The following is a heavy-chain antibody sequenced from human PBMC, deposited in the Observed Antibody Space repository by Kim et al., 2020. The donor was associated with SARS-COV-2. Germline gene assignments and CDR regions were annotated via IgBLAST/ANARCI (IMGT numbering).Heavy chain of an antibody. CDR2: ISYDGSNK. V-gene: IGHV3-33*05. CDR1: GFTFSSYG. CDR3: ARGAVVAATHHPSYYYYGMDV. J-gene: IGHJ6*02. Sequence: WGSLRLSCAASGFTFSSYGMHWVRQAPGKGLEWVAVISYDGSNKYYADSVKGRFTISRDNSKNTLYLQMNSLRAEDTAVYYCARGAVVAATHHPSYYYYGMDVWGQGTTVTVSS. D-gene: IGHD2-15*01.